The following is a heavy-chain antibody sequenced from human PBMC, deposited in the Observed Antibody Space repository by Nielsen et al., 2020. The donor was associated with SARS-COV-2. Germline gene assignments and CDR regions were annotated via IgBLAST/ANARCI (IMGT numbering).Heavy chain of an antibody. D-gene: IGHD3-22*01. CDR2: ISSSSSTI. CDR1: GFTFSSYS. CDR3: AKTQYYYDSSGLMDV. V-gene: IGHV3-48*01. J-gene: IGHJ6*02. Sequence: GESLKISCAASGFTFSSYSMNWVRQAPGKGLEWVSYISSSSSTIYYADSVKGRFTISRDNSKNTLYLQMNSLRAEDTAVYYCAKTQYYYDSSGLMDVWGQGTTVTVSS.